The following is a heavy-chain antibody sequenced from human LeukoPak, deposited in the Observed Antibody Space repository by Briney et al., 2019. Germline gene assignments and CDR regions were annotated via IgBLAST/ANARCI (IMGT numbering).Heavy chain of an antibody. J-gene: IGHJ4*02. CDR1: GFTFTTYW. Sequence: RGSPRLSCAASGFTFTTYWMTRVSQAPGKGLEWVANINQDGTEKYYVDSVKGRFTISRDNAKNSLYLQMNSLRVEDTAVYYCAKVAKYYYGSETYYFFEHWGQGTPVTASS. V-gene: IGHV3-7*01. D-gene: IGHD3-10*01. CDR3: AKVAKYYYGSETYYFFEH. CDR2: INQDGTEK.